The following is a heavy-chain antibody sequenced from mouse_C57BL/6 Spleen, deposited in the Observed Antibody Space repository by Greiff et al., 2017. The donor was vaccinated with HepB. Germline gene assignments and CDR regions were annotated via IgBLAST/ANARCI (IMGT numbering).Heavy chain of an antibody. CDR1: GYTFTSYW. CDR3: ARRPLHYYGGSYGYFDV. D-gene: IGHD1-1*01. V-gene: IGHV1-69*01. Sequence: QVQLQQPGAELVMPGASVKLSCKASGYTFTSYWMHWVKQRPGQGLEWIGEIDPSDSYTNYNQKFKGKSTLTVDKSSSTAYMQLSSLTSEDSAVYYCARRPLHYYGGSYGYFDVWGTGTTVTVSS. J-gene: IGHJ1*03. CDR2: IDPSDSYT.